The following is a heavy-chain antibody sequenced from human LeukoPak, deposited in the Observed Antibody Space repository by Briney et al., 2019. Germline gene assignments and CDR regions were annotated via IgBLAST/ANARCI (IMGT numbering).Heavy chain of an antibody. Sequence: ASVKVSCKASGYTFTSYGISWVRQAPGKGLEWMGGFDPEDGETIYAQKFQGRVTMTEDTSTDTAYMELSSLRSEDTAVYYCATDLYGSGSSGIDYWGQGTLVTVSS. V-gene: IGHV1-24*01. CDR2: FDPEDGET. D-gene: IGHD3-10*01. CDR3: ATDLYGSGSSGIDY. CDR1: GYTFTSYG. J-gene: IGHJ4*02.